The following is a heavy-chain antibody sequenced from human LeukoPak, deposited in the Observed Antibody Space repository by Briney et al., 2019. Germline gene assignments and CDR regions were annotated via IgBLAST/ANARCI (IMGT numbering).Heavy chain of an antibody. D-gene: IGHD3-9*01. CDR1: GYTFSDYY. CDR3: AREPIRVFDYFDL. CDR2: VNLDSGVT. V-gene: IGHV1-2*02. Sequence: ASVKVSCKASGYTFSDYYMHWVRQAPGRGLEWMGCVNLDSGVTDYAQKFQGRITVTRDTSISTAYMDLSSLKSDDTGIYFCAREPIRVFDYFDLWGRGTLVTVSS. J-gene: IGHJ2*01.